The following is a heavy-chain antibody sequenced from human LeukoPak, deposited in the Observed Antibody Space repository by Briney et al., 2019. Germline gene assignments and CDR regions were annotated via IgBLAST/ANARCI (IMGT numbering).Heavy chain of an antibody. CDR3: AREGSDSYGQDNYLGY. D-gene: IGHD5-18*01. Sequence: SQTLSLTCVISGYSVSSNNAAWNWIRQSPSRGLEWLGRTYYRSKWYKDYAVSVKSRITINPDTSKNQFSLQLNSVTPEDTAVYYCAREGSDSYGQDNYLGYWGQGNLVTVSS. J-gene: IGHJ4*02. CDR1: GYSVSSNNAA. CDR2: TYYRSKWYK. V-gene: IGHV6-1*01.